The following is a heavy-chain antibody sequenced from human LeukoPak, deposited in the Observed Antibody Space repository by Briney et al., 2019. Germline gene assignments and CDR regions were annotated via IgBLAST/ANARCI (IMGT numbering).Heavy chain of an antibody. V-gene: IGHV1-2*02. CDR1: GYTFTGYY. CDR3: ARGRLNSSWGKTRYYYYYMDV. J-gene: IGHJ6*03. Sequence: ASVKVSCKASGYTFTGYYMHWVRQAPGQGLEWMGWINPNSGGTNYAQKFQGRVTITRNTSISTAYMELSSLRTEDTAVYYCARGRLNSSWGKTRYYYYYMDVWGKGTTVTVSS. CDR2: INPNSGGT. D-gene: IGHD6-13*01.